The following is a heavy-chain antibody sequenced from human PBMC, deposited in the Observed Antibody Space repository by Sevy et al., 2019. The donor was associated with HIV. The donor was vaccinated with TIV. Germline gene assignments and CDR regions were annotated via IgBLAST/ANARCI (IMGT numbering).Heavy chain of an antibody. J-gene: IGHJ5*02. Sequence: ASVKVSCKASGYTFTSYGISWVRQAPGQGLEWMGWIGAYNGNTNYAQKLQGRVTMTTDTSTSTAYMELRSLRSDDTAVYYCARDFFTMIVVVSSHRYNWFDPWGQGTLVTVSS. CDR1: GYTFTSYG. D-gene: IGHD3-22*01. V-gene: IGHV1-18*01. CDR2: IGAYNGNT. CDR3: ARDFFTMIVVVSSHRYNWFDP.